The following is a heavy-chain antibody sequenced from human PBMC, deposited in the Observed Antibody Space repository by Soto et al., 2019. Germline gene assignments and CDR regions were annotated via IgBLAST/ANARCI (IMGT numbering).Heavy chain of an antibody. CDR2: TYHSGNP. V-gene: IGHV4-38-2*02. CDR3: ARGYGRNFDY. J-gene: IGHJ4*02. Sequence: SETLSLTCTVSGGSLSSSYYWSWIRQPPGKALEWIGHTYHSGNPYYNPSLKSRVIISVDTSKNQFSLKLSSVTAADTAVYYCARGYGRNFDYWGQGTMVTVSS. CDR1: GGSLSSSYY. D-gene: IGHD5-18*01.